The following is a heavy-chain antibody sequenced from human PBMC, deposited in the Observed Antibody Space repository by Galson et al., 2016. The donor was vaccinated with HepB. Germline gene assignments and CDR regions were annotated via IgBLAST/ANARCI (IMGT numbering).Heavy chain of an antibody. Sequence: SETLSLTCSVSGGSISSSSYYWGWIRQPPGKGLEWIGSIYYSGSAHFNPSLKSRVSMSVDTSKDQFSLKLTSVIAADTAVYFCARGRSSGWFQWGQGTLVTVSS. V-gene: IGHV4-39*01. CDR2: IYYSGSA. J-gene: IGHJ4*02. CDR3: ARGRSSGWFQ. D-gene: IGHD6-19*01. CDR1: GGSISSSSYY.